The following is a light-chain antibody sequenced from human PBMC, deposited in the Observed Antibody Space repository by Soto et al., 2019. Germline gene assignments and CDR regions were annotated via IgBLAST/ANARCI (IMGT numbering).Light chain of an antibody. V-gene: IGKV1-39*01. CDR1: QSISSY. J-gene: IGKJ4*01. CDR2: AAS. Sequence: DIQMTQSPSSLSASVGDRVTITCRASQSISSYLNWYQQKPGKAPKLLIYAASSLQSGVPSRFSGSGSGTDFTLTISSLQPEDFATYYCQQSYSTPRVTFGVGTKVAIK. CDR3: QQSYSTPRVT.